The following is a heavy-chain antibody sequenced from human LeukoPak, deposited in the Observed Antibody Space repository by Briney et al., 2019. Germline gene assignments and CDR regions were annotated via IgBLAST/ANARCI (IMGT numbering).Heavy chain of an antibody. CDR2: VHYSGST. CDR3: ARLFFVIDT. V-gene: IGHV4-39*01. D-gene: IGHD3-3*01. CDR1: GASISNSAYY. Sequence: SETLSLTCTVSGASISNSAYYWLWIRQPPGEGLECIGTVHYSGSTFYNPSLKSRVYISVDTSKNQFSLQLSSVTAADTAVYYCARLFFVIDTWGQGTLVTVSS. J-gene: IGHJ5*02.